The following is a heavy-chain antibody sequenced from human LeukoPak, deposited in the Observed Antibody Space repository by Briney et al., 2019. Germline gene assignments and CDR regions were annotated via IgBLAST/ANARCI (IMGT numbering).Heavy chain of an antibody. Sequence: ASVKVSCKASGYTFTGYYMHWVRQAPGQGLEWMGWINPNSGGTNYAQKFQGRVTITRNTSISTAYMELSSLRSEDTAVYYCARGDYYGSGVDYWGQGTLVTVSS. CDR2: INPNSGGT. CDR3: ARGDYYGSGVDY. D-gene: IGHD3-10*01. CDR1: GYTFTGYY. J-gene: IGHJ4*02. V-gene: IGHV1-2*02.